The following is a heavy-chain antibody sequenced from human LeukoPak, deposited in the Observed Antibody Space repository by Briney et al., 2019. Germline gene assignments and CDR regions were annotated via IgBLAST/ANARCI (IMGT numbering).Heavy chain of an antibody. D-gene: IGHD6-6*01. CDR3: ARELPGPRFFDY. J-gene: IGHJ4*02. V-gene: IGHV1-8*01. Sequence: ASVKVSCKASGYTFTSYDINWVRQATGQGLEWMGWMNPNSGNTGYAQKFQGRVTMTRDTSISTAYMELSRLRSGGTAVYYCARELPGPRFFDYWGQGTLVTVSS. CDR2: MNPNSGNT. CDR1: GYTFTSYD.